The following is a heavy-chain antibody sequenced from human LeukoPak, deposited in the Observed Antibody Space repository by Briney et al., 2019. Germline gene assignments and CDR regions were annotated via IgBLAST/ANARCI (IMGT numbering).Heavy chain of an antibody. V-gene: IGHV3-23*01. D-gene: IGHD3-9*01. CDR1: GFTFNNYA. Sequence: GASLRLSCVASGFTFNNYAMSWVRQAPGKGLEWVSAITGGGSGIYYADSMKSRFTISRDNSKNTLYLQINSLRAEDTAVYYCAKWGDYDVLTGYYVSDYWGQGTLVTVSS. CDR3: AKWGDYDVLTGYYVSDY. CDR2: ITGGGSGI. J-gene: IGHJ4*02.